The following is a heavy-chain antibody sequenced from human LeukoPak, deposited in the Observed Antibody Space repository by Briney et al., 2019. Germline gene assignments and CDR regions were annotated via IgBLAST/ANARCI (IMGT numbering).Heavy chain of an antibody. J-gene: IGHJ4*02. Sequence: ASVKVSCKASGYTXTDYYLHWVRKAPGQGLEWMGWINPNSGGTDYAQKFQGRITMTRDTSISTANMELSRLRSDDTVVYHCARVAGYSSSWYDYWGQGTLVTVSS. CDR2: INPNSGGT. CDR3: ARVAGYSSSWYDY. CDR1: GYTXTDYY. D-gene: IGHD6-13*01. V-gene: IGHV1-2*02.